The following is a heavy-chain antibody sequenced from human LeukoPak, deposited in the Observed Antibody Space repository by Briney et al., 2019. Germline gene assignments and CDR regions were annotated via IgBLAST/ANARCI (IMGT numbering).Heavy chain of an antibody. CDR2: ISNSGGRT. Sequence: PGGSLRLTCAASGFTFSSYAMSRVRQAPGKGLEWVSSISNSGGRTFYTDSVKGRFTISRDNSKITLYLQMNSLRAEDTAVYYCAKSYNGYESKPDYWGQGTLVTVSS. V-gene: IGHV3-23*01. CDR3: AKSYNGYESKPDY. D-gene: IGHD5-12*01. J-gene: IGHJ4*02. CDR1: GFTFSSYA.